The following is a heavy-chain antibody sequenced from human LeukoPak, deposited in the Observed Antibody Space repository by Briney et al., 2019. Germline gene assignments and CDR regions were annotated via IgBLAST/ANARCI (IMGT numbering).Heavy chain of an antibody. CDR3: ASLIAAARPFDY. V-gene: IGHV3-30*04. J-gene: IGHJ4*02. CDR2: ISYDGRNK. D-gene: IGHD6-13*01. CDR1: GFTFSSYA. Sequence: GGSLRLSCAASGFTFSSYAMHWVRQAPGKGLEWVAVISYDGRNKNYADSVKGRFTISRDNAKNSLYLQMNSLRAEDTAVYYCASLIAAARPFDYWGQGTLVTVSS.